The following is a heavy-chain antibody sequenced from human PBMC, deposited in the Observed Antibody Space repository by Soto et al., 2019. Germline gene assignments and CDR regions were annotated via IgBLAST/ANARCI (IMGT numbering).Heavy chain of an antibody. CDR3: ARDRCSSTSCTYYYYGMDV. CDR2: IKQDGSEK. D-gene: IGHD2-2*01. V-gene: IGHV3-7*03. CDR1: GFTFSSYW. J-gene: IGHJ6*02. Sequence: GGSLRLSCAASGFTFSSYWMSWVRQAPGKGLEWVANIKQDGSEKYYVDSVKGRFTISRDNAKNSLYLQMNSLRAEDTAVYYCARDRCSSTSCTYYYYGMDVWGQGTTVTVSS.